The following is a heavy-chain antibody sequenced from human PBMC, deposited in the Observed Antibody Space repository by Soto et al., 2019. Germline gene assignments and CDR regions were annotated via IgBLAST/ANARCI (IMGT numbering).Heavy chain of an antibody. D-gene: IGHD6-13*01. V-gene: IGHV4-59*01. CDR1: GGSISSYY. CDR3: ARSLPGIAAAGTPLNYYYYGMDV. Sequence: SETLSLTCTVSGGSISSYYWSWIRQPPGKGLEWIGYIYYSGSTNYNPSLKSRVTISVDTSKNQFSLKLSSVTAADTAMYYCARSLPGIAAAGTPLNYYYYGMDVWGLGTTVTVSS. CDR2: IYYSGST. J-gene: IGHJ6*02.